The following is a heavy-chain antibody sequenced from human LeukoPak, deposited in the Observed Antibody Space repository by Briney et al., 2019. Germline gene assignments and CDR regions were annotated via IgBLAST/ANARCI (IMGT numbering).Heavy chain of an antibody. V-gene: IGHV3-23*01. CDR2: ITGGGTNT. CDR3: AKGTLESCSGSRCYPFDY. J-gene: IGHJ4*02. Sequence: GGSLILSCVASRFTFSTYAMAWVRQAPGKKLECVAVITGGGTNTYHADSVKGRFTISRDNSKNTLSLQMNSLRVEDTAKYYCAKGTLESCSGSRCYPFDYWGRGTLVTVSS. D-gene: IGHD2-15*01. CDR1: RFTFSTYA.